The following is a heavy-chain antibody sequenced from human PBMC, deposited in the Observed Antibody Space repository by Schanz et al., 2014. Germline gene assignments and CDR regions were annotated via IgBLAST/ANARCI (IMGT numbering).Heavy chain of an antibody. CDR3: AKVREWWPYYFDY. Sequence: VQLLESGGGVAQPGGSLRLSCAASGFTFTTNAMSWVRQPPGKGLEWVSAISGNGGSTYFADSVKGRFTISRDNSDNTLFLQMNSLRAEDTAVYYCAKVREWWPYYFDYWGQGTLVTVSS. V-gene: IGHV3-23*01. CDR1: GFTFTTNA. CDR2: ISGNGGST. D-gene: IGHD2-15*01. J-gene: IGHJ4*02.